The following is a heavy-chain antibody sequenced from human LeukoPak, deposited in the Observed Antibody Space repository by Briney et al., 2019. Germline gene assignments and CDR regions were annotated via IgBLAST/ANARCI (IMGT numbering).Heavy chain of an antibody. V-gene: IGHV3-9*01. Sequence: GGSLRLSCAASGFTFDDYAMHWVRQAPGKGPEWVSGISWNSGSIGYADSVKGRFTISRDNAKNSLYLQMNSLRAEDTALYYCAKDKSPFWSGYSDAHWGQGTLVTVSS. CDR2: ISWNSGSI. D-gene: IGHD3-3*01. CDR3: AKDKSPFWSGYSDAH. J-gene: IGHJ4*02. CDR1: GFTFDDYA.